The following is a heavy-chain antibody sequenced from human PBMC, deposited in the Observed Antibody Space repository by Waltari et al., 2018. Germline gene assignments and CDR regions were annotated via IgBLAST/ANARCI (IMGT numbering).Heavy chain of an antibody. CDR1: GFTFSTYA. CDR2: ISDDGSRT. Sequence: QVQLVESGGGVVQPGRSLRLSCAASGFTFSTYAMHWVRQAPGKGLEWVALISDDGSRTFYADSLTGRFTISRDTSKNTLYLQMNSLRPEDTAVYYCARVSGWTGPSYYYYMDVWGKGTTVTVSS. CDR3: ARVSGWTGPSYYYYMDV. V-gene: IGHV3-30*04. J-gene: IGHJ6*03. D-gene: IGHD6-19*01.